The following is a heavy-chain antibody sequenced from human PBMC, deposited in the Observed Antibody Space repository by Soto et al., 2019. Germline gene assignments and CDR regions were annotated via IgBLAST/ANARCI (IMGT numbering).Heavy chain of an antibody. J-gene: IGHJ6*02. CDR1: GGAFSSYA. Sequence: QVQVVQSGAEVKKPGSSVKVSCKASGGAFSSYALNWVRQAPGQGLEWMGGIIPVFGTTNYALKFQGRLTVTADRGTRTASAYMELSSLTSEDTAVYYCAFGWLSYPNYGLDVWGRGTTVSVCS. D-gene: IGHD3-10*01. CDR2: IIPVFGTT. CDR3: AFGWLSYPNYGLDV. V-gene: IGHV1-69*06.